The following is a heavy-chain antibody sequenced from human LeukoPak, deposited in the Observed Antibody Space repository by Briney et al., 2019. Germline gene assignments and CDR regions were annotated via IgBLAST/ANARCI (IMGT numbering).Heavy chain of an antibody. J-gene: IGHJ4*02. D-gene: IGHD2-2*01. CDR1: GFTFSSYS. CDR3: ARDTKYAFDN. CDR2: IGISSGNT. V-gene: IGHV3-48*01. Sequence: GGSLRLSCAASGFTFSSYSMNWVRQAPGKGLEWISYIGISSGNTKYADSVKGRFTISGDKAKNSLYLHMNSLRVDDTAVYYCARDTKYAFDNGGQGTRVTVFS.